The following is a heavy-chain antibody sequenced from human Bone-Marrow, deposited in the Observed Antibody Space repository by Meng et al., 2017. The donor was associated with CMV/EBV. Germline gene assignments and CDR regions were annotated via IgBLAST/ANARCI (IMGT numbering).Heavy chain of an antibody. D-gene: IGHD2-2*01. CDR1: GFTFSDYY. CDR2: ISSSGSTI. J-gene: IGHJ6*02. Sequence: GGSLRLSCAASGFTFSDYYMSWIRQAPGKGLEWVSYISSSGSTIYYADSVKGRFTISRDNAKNSLYLQMNSLRAEDTAVYYCARDLRQRTFIVVVPAASGGMDVWGQGTTVTVSS. CDR3: ARDLRQRTFIVVVPAASGGMDV. V-gene: IGHV3-11*04.